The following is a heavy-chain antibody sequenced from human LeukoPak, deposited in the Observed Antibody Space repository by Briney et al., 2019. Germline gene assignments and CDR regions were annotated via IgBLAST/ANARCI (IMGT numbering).Heavy chain of an antibody. CDR3: ASGEQWLSSEFDY. Sequence: GGSLRLSCAASGFTVSSNYMSWVRQAPGKGLEWVSVIYSGGSAYYADSVKGRFTISRDNSKNTLYLQMNSLRAEDTAVYYCASGEQWLSSEFDYWGQGTLVTVSP. V-gene: IGHV3-66*01. CDR1: GFTVSSNY. CDR2: IYSGGSA. D-gene: IGHD6-19*01. J-gene: IGHJ4*02.